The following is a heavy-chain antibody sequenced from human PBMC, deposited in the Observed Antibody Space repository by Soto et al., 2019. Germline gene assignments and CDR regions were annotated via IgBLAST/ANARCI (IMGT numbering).Heavy chain of an antibody. CDR3: ARDTIKGTTVYYYYGMDV. J-gene: IGHJ6*02. CDR2: IIPIFGTA. D-gene: IGHD4-17*01. CDR1: GGTFSSYA. Sequence: QVQLVQSGAEVKKPGSSVKVSCKASGGTFSSYAISWVRQAPGQGLEWMGGIIPIFGTANYAQKFQGRVTITADESTSTAYMELSSLRSEDTAVYYCARDTIKGTTVYYYYGMDVWGQGTTVTVSS. V-gene: IGHV1-69*01.